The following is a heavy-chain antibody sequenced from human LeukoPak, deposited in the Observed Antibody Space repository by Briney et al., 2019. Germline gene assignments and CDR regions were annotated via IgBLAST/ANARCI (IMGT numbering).Heavy chain of an antibody. Sequence: SETLSLTCTVSGGSISSYSWSWVRQPQGPGQELVWISSISCSGSTYYNPSLKSRVTISVDTSKNQFSLKLSSVTAADTAVYYCARLTSGTDHGFDYWGQGTLVTVSS. CDR1: GGSISSYSWS. CDR3: ARLTSGTDHGFDY. V-gene: IGHV4-59*05. CDR2: ISCSGST. D-gene: IGHD1-26*01. J-gene: IGHJ4*02.